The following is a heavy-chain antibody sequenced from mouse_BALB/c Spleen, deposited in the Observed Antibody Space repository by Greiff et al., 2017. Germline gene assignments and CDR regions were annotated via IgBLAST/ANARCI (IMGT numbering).Heavy chain of an antibody. J-gene: IGHJ1*01. CDR1: GYTFTSYY. V-gene: IGHV1S81*02. D-gene: IGHD1-1*01. CDR3: TRSFSDYGSLYWYFDV. CDR2: INPSNGGT. Sequence: VQVVESGAELVKPGASVKLSCKASGYTFTSYYMYWVKQRPGQGLEWIGEINPSNGGTNFNEKFKSKATLTVDKSSSTAYMQLSSLTSEDSAVYYCTRSFSDYGSLYWYFDVWGAGTTVTVSS.